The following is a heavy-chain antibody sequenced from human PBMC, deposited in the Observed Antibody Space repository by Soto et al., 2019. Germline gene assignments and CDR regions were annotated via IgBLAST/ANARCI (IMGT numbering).Heavy chain of an antibody. CDR2: ISYDGSNK. J-gene: IGHJ4*02. D-gene: IGHD2-15*01. Sequence: GGSLRLSCAASGFTFSSYAMHWVRQAPGKGLEWVAVISYDGSNKYYADSVKGRFTISRDNSKNTLYLQMNSLRAEDTAVYYCARPGADIVVVVAAVDPPLTNFDYWGQGTLVTVSS. V-gene: IGHV3-30-3*01. CDR1: GFTFSSYA. CDR3: ARPGADIVVVVAAVDPPLTNFDY.